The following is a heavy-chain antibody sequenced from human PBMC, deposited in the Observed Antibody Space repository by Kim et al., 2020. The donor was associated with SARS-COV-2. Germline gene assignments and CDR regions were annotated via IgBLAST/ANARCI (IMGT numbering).Heavy chain of an antibody. J-gene: IGHJ4*02. CDR3: ARDNRPPWEPLMDC. Sequence: SQKFQGRVTITRDTSASTAYMELSSLRSEDTAVYYCARDNRPPWEPLMDCWGQGTLVTVSS. V-gene: IGHV1-3*01. D-gene: IGHD1-26*01.